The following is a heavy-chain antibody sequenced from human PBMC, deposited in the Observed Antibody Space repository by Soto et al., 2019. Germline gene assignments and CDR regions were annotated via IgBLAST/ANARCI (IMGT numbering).Heavy chain of an antibody. V-gene: IGHV3-74*01. J-gene: IGHJ4*02. CDR1: GFTFSSYW. Sequence: PGGSLRLSCAASGFTFSSYWMHWVRQTPGKGLVWVSRIDIAGSTTTYADSVKGRFTISRDNAKNTLYLQMNSLRAEDTVAYYCARDQTVAGPTTFDYCGQGTLVTVSS. D-gene: IGHD6-19*01. CDR2: IDIAGSTT. CDR3: ARDQTVAGPTTFDY.